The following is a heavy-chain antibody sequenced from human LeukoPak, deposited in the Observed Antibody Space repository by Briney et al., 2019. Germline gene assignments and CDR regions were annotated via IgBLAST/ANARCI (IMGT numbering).Heavy chain of an antibody. J-gene: IGHJ4*02. Sequence: SETLSLTCTVSGGSISSGDYYWSWLRQPPGKGLEWIGSIYYSGSTYYNPSLKSRVTISVDTSKNQFSLKLSSVTAADTAVYYCARGLLYEDYWGQGTLVTVSS. V-gene: IGHV4-30-4*01. D-gene: IGHD3-10*01. CDR1: GGSISSGDYY. CDR2: IYYSGST. CDR3: ARGLLYEDY.